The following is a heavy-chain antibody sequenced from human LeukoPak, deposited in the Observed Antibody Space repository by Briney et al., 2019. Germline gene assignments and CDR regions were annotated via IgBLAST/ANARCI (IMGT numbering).Heavy chain of an antibody. CDR1: GFTFSSYA. Sequence: GGSLRLSCAASGFTFSSYAMSWVRQAAGRGLEWVSAISGSGGSTYYADSVKGRFTISRDNSKNTLYLQMNSLRAEDTAVYYCARDLTTVTETYYYYYYGMAVWGKGTTVTVSS. V-gene: IGHV3-23*01. CDR2: ISGSGGST. CDR3: ARDLTTVTETYYYYYYGMAV. J-gene: IGHJ6*04. D-gene: IGHD4-17*01.